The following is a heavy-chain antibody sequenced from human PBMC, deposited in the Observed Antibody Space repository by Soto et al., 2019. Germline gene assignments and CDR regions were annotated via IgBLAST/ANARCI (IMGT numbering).Heavy chain of an antibody. Sequence: PGGSLRLSCADSGFRFSSYSMSWVRQTPGKGLEWVAAITATGDRTYYADSVTGRFTISRGNSKKTHYLQMTSLRAEDTAMYYCATMNGYFEYWGQGTPVTVSS. CDR1: GFRFSSYS. V-gene: IGHV3-23*01. CDR3: ATMNGYFEY. CDR2: ITATGDRT. J-gene: IGHJ4*02. D-gene: IGHD3-22*01.